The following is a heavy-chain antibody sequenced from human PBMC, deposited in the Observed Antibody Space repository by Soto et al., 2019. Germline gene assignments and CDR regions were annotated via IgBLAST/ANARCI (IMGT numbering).Heavy chain of an antibody. J-gene: IGHJ4*02. Sequence: SETLSPTCAVPYPAISSDTSWGWIRQPPGKGLEWIATFYHSGNTYYNPSLQRRVFISVETSKNQFSLRLTSVTAADTAVYYCVREGYDVVAASIGGFFDNWGQGTLVTVSS. CDR3: VREGYDVVAASIGGFFDN. D-gene: IGHD3-9*01. CDR1: YPAISSDTS. CDR2: FYHSGNT. V-gene: IGHV4-38-2*02.